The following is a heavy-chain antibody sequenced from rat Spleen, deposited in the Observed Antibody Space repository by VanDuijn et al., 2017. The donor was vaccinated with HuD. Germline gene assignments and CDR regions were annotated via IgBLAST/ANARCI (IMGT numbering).Heavy chain of an antibody. CDR2: INPYSGGT. J-gene: IGHJ4*01. CDR3: ARLNPGYVMDA. D-gene: IGHD4-3*01. Sequence: QVQLLQSGAALAKPGDSVKMSCKASGYTFTDYIIHWVKQSHGKSLEWIGYINPYSGGTNYNEKFKTKATLTFDKSSSTAYMEFSRLTSEDSAIYYCARLNPGYVMDAWGQGASVTVSS. V-gene: IGHV1-38*01. CDR1: GYTFTDYI.